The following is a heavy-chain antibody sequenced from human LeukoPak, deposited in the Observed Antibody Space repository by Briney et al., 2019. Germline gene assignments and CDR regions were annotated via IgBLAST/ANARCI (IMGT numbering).Heavy chain of an antibody. D-gene: IGHD1-26*01. CDR2: IYHSGST. J-gene: IGHJ5*02. V-gene: IGHV4-38-2*02. CDR1: GYSISSGYY. Sequence: SETLSLTCTVSGYSISSGYYWGWIRQPPGKGLEWIGSIYHSGSTYYNPSFKSRVTISVDTSRNQFSLKLSSVTAADTAVYYCARGHSKWELLRMEWFDPWGQGTLVTVSS. CDR3: ARGHSKWELLRMEWFDP.